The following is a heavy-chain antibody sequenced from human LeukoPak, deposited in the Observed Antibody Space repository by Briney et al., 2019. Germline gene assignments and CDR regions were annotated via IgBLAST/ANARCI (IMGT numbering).Heavy chain of an antibody. J-gene: IGHJ4*02. CDR1: GFTFSSYA. V-gene: IGHV3-23*01. Sequence: GGSLRLSCAASGFTFSSYAMSWVRQAPGKGLEWVSAISGSGGSTYYADSVRGRFTISRDNSKNTLYLQMNSLRAEDTAVYYCARLFMVRGVLNPDYWGQGTLVTVSS. CDR3: ARLFMVRGVLNPDY. D-gene: IGHD3-10*01. CDR2: ISGSGGST.